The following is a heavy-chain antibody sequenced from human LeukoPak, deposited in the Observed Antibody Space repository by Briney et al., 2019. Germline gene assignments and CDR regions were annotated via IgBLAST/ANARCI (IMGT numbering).Heavy chain of an antibody. CDR2: ISGSGGST. CDR3: ATSKYSGSY. Sequence: GGSLRLSCAASGFTFSSYGMSWVREAPGKGLEWVSAISGSGGSTYYADSVKGRFTISRDNSKNTLYLQMNSLRAEDTAVYYCATSKYSGSYWGQGTLVTVSS. D-gene: IGHD1-26*01. V-gene: IGHV3-23*01. J-gene: IGHJ4*02. CDR1: GFTFSSYG.